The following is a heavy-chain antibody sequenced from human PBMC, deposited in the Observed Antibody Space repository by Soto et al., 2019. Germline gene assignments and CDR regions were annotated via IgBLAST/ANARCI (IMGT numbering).Heavy chain of an antibody. CDR3: ASQEGYCSGGSCPLGYFQH. CDR2: IIPILGIA. D-gene: IGHD2-15*01. V-gene: IGHV1-69*02. CDR1: GGTFSSYT. J-gene: IGHJ1*01. Sequence: ASVKVSCKASGGTFSSYTISWVRQAPGQGLEWMGRIIPILGIANYAQKFQGRVTITADKSTSTAYMELSSLRSEDTAVYYCASQEGYCSGGSCPLGYFQHWGQGTPVTVSS.